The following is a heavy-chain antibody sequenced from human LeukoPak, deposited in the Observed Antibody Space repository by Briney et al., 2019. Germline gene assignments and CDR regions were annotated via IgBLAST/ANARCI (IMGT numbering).Heavy chain of an antibody. CDR1: GYIFADYY. J-gene: IGHJ3*02. CDR3: ARESSPGSGRGGFDI. Sequence: ASVKVSCKASGYIFADYYVHGVGQAPGQGLEWMGWINPERGATNYVETFQGRATLTRDKSTDTAYMELKRLTTDDTAVYYCARESSPGSGRGGFDIWGQGTAVTVSS. CDR2: INPERGAT. D-gene: IGHD1-26*01. V-gene: IGHV1-2*02.